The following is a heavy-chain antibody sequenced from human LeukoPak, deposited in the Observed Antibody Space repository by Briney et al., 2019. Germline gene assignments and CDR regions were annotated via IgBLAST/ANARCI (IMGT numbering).Heavy chain of an antibody. V-gene: IGHV3-11*01. D-gene: IGHD6-13*01. CDR3: ARVLSGWYYFDY. Sequence: GGSLRLSCAASGFTFSDYYMSWIRQAPGKGLGGVSYISSSGSTIYYADSVKGRFTISSDNAKNSLYLQMNSLRAEDTAVYYCARVLSGWYYFDYWGQGTLVTVSS. CDR2: ISSSGSTI. J-gene: IGHJ4*02. CDR1: GFTFSDYY.